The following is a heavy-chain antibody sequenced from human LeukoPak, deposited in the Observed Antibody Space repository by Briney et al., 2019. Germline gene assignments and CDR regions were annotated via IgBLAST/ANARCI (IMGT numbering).Heavy chain of an antibody. CDR2: ISSSSSYT. Sequence: AGSLRLSCAASGFTFSSYSMNWVRQAPGKGLEWVSSISSSSSYTYYADSVKGRFTISRENAKNSLYLQMNSLRAEDTAVYYCARSYYDSSGYYNHDAFDIWGQGTMVTVSS. CDR3: ARSYYDSSGYYNHDAFDI. CDR1: GFTFSSYS. V-gene: IGHV3-21*01. J-gene: IGHJ3*02. D-gene: IGHD3-22*01.